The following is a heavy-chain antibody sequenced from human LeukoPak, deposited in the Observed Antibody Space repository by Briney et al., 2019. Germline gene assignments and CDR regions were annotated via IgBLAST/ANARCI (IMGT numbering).Heavy chain of an antibody. V-gene: IGHV3-49*04. CDR3: TRGWYYYDSSGYFPDDY. CDR2: IRSKAYGGKT. D-gene: IGHD3-22*01. Sequence: GGSLRLSCTAPVFTFGDYAMSWVRQAPGEGLGWVGFIRSKAYGGKTEYAASVKGRFTISRDDSKSIAYLQMNSLKTEDTAVYYCTRGWYYYDSSGYFPDDYWGQGTLVTVSS. CDR1: VFTFGDYA. J-gene: IGHJ4*02.